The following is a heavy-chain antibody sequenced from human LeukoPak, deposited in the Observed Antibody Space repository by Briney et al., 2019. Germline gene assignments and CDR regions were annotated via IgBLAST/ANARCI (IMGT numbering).Heavy chain of an antibody. D-gene: IGHD3-10*01. CDR1: GFTFNAYS. Sequence: PGGSLRLSCAASGFTFNAYSMGWVRQAPGKGLEWVSIISRASESIFYADSVKGRFTISRDNAKNSLYLQMNGLRAEDTAAYYCMRGATDTTRWFDPWGQGTVVTVPS. CDR2: ISRASESI. V-gene: IGHV3-21*01. J-gene: IGHJ3*01. CDR3: MRGATDTTRWFDP.